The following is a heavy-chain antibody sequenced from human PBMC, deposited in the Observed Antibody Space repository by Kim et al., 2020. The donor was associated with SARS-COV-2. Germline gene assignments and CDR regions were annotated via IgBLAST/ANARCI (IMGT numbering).Heavy chain of an antibody. Sequence: GGSLRLSCAASGFTFSSNAMTWVRQAPGRGLEWVSSISATDGSTYYADSVKGRFTISRDNSKNTLYLQMNSLRAEDTAIYYCAKPHWNPGGDWFDPWGQGTLVTVSS. CDR1: GFTFSSNA. J-gene: IGHJ5*02. CDR3: AKPHWNPGGDWFDP. D-gene: IGHD1-1*01. CDR2: ISATDGST. V-gene: IGHV3-23*01.